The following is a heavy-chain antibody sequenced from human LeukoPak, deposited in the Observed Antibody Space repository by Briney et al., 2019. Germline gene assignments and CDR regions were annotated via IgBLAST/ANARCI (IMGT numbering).Heavy chain of an antibody. CDR1: GGSISSGDYY. CDR2: IYYSGST. Sequence: PSETLSLTCTVSGGSISSGDYYWSWIRQPPGKGLEWIGYIYYSGSTYYNPSLKSRVTISVDTSKNQFSLKLSCVTAADTAVYYCARGEIVVVAADYRYYYYGMDVWGQGTTVTVSS. J-gene: IGHJ6*02. CDR3: ARGEIVVVAADYRYYYYGMDV. D-gene: IGHD2-15*01. V-gene: IGHV4-30-4*01.